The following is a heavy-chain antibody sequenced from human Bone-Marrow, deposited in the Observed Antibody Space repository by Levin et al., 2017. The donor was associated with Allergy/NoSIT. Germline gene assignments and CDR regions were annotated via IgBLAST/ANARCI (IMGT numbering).Heavy chain of an antibody. D-gene: IGHD2-2*01. Sequence: PGGSLRLSCKASGFTFTSSAVQWVRQARGQRLEWIGWIVVGSGNTNYAQKFQERVTITRDMSTSTAYMELSSLRSEDTAVYYCAADGGEVVVPAATHNYYYYMDVWGKGTTVTVSS. V-gene: IGHV1-58*01. J-gene: IGHJ6*03. CDR1: GFTFTSSA. CDR2: IVVGSGNT. CDR3: AADGGEVVVPAATHNYYYYMDV.